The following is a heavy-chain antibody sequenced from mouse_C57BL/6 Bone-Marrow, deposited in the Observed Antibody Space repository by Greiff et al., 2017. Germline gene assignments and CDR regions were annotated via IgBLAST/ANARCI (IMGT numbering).Heavy chain of an antibody. D-gene: IGHD2-1*01. V-gene: IGHV1-55*01. Sequence: VQLQQPGAEIVKPGASVKMSCKASGYTFTSYWITWVKQRPGQGLEWIGDIYPGSGSTNYNEKFKSKATLTVDTSSSTAYMQLSSLTSEDSAVYYCARRSYGNYYYFDYWGQGTTLTVSS. CDR3: ARRSYGNYYYFDY. J-gene: IGHJ2*01. CDR1: GYTFTSYW. CDR2: IYPGSGST.